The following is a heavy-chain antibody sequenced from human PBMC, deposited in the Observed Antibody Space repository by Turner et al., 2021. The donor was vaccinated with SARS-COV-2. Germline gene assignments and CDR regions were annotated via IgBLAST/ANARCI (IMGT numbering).Heavy chain of an antibody. Sequence: QVHLQESGPGLVKPSQTLSLTCTVSGGSLSSGYYYWGWFCPPPGKGLEWRGYIYYSGSTIHNPSRERRVTISVDTTKNQLSLKLRSVTAADAAVYYCGGVDVLRVADFDYWGQGTLVTVSS. V-gene: IGHV4-30-4*01. CDR3: GGVDVLRVADFDY. CDR2: IYYSGST. J-gene: IGHJ4*02. D-gene: IGHD2-8*02. CDR1: GGSLSSGYYY.